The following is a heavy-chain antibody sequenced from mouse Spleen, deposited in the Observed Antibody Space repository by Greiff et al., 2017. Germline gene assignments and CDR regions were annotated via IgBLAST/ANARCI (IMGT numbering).Heavy chain of an antibody. V-gene: IGHV2-2*01. J-gene: IGHJ4*01. CDR2: IWSGGST. CDR3: ARNLNDGFHYAMDY. Sequence: QVQLKQSGPGLVQPSQSLSITRTVSGFSLTSYGVHWVRQSPGKGLEWLGVIWSGGSTDYNAAFISRLSISKDNSKSQVFFKMNSLQADDTTIYYCARNLNDGFHYAMDYWGQGTSVTVSS. CDR1: GFSLTSYG. D-gene: IGHD2-3*01.